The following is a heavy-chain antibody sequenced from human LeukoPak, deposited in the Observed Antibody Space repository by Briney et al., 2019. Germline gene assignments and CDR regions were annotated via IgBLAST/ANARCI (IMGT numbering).Heavy chain of an antibody. CDR1: GFTFSNAW. V-gene: IGHV3-15*01. J-gene: IGHJ4*02. D-gene: IGHD3-16*02. CDR3: TTESYDYVWGSYRYTGLDY. Sequence: GGSLRLSCAASGFTFSNAWMSWVRQAPGKGLEWVGRIKSKTDGGTTDYAAPVKGRFTISRDDSKNTLYLQMNSLKTEDTAVYYCTTESYDYVWGSYRYTGLDYWGQGTPVTVSS. CDR2: IKSKTDGGTT.